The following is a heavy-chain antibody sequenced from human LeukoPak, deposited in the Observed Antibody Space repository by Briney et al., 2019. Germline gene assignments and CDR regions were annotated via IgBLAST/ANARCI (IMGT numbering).Heavy chain of an antibody. CDR2: IYYSGST. Sequence: PSETLSLTCTVSGGSMSSSDYYWGWIRQPPGKGLEWIGSIYYSGSTYYNPSLKSRVTISVDTSKNQFSLKLSSVTAADTAVYYCARGYYGSGSYPPDYWGQGTLVTVSS. V-gene: IGHV4-39*01. J-gene: IGHJ4*02. CDR1: GGSMSSSDYY. D-gene: IGHD3-10*01. CDR3: ARGYYGSGSYPPDY.